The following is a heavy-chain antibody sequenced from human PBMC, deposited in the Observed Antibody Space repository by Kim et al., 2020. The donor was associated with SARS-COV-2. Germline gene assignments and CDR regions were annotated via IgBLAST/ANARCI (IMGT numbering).Heavy chain of an antibody. J-gene: IGHJ4*02. CDR2: IFYRGST. Sequence: SETLSLTCSVSGGSINSSSHYWGWIRQPPGKGLEWVGSIFYRGSTYYNPSLRSRVTISVDTSKNQFSLKLSSVTAADTAVYFCARQRSLGGYFDYWGQGT. CDR3: ARQRSLGGYFDY. V-gene: IGHV4-39*01. D-gene: IGHD3-16*01. CDR1: GGSINSSSHY.